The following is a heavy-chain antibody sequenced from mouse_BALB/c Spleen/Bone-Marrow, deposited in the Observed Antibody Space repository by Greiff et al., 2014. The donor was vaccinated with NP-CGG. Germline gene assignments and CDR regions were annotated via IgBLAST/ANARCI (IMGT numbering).Heavy chain of an antibody. D-gene: IGHD6-2*01. CDR1: GYTFTSYT. CDR3: ARVLRWSLDY. Sequence: GASVKMSCKASGYTFTSYTMHWVKQRPGQGLEWIGFINPSSKYTNYNQKFKDKATLTADKSSSTAYMQLSSLTSEDSAVYYCARVLRWSLDYWGQGTTLTVSS. CDR2: INPSSKYT. J-gene: IGHJ2*01. V-gene: IGHV1S26*01.